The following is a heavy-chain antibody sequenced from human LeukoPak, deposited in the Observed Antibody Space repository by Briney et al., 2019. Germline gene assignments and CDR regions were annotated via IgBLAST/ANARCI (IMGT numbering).Heavy chain of an antibody. D-gene: IGHD3-9*01. V-gene: IGHV3-21*01. J-gene: IGHJ2*01. CDR3: ARGYYDILTGYSTAQWYFDL. CDR1: GFTFSSYS. CDR2: ISSSSSYI. Sequence: GGSLRLSCAASGFTFSSYSMNWVRQAPGKGLEWVSSISSSSSYIYYADSVKGRFTISRDNAKNSLYLQMNSLRAEDTAVYYCARGYYDILTGYSTAQWYFDLWGRGTLVTVSS.